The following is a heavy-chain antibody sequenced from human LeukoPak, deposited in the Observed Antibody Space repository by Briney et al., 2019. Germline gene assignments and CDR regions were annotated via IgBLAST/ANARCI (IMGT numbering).Heavy chain of an antibody. CDR1: GGSFSGYY. CDR3: ARIEAEDYYYMDV. CDR2: IYTSGST. J-gene: IGHJ6*03. V-gene: IGHV4-4*09. Sequence: PSETLSLTCAVYGGSFSGYYWSWIRQPPGKGLEWIGYIYTSGSTNYNPSLKSRVTISVDTSKNQFSLKLSSVTAADTAVYYCARIEAEDYYYMDVWGKGTTVTVSS.